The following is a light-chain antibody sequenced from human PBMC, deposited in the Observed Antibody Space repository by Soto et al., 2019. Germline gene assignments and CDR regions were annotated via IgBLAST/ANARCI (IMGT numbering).Light chain of an antibody. CDR2: EVT. CDR1: SSDVGGYNF. V-gene: IGLV2-14*03. Sequence: QSVLTQPASVSGSPGQSITIPCTGTSSDVGGYNFVSWYQQHPDKAPKLIIHEVTNRPSGVSGRFSGSKSGNTAFLTISGLQAEGEAVYYCCSHSSSITWMFGGGTKLTVL. CDR3: CSHSSSITWM. J-gene: IGLJ3*02.